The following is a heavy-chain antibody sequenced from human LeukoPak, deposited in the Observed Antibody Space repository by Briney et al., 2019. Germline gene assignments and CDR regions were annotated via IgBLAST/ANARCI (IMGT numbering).Heavy chain of an antibody. CDR3: ARHPTYSSSYYYYYMDV. Sequence: PGESLKISCKGSGYSFTSYWIGWVRQMPGKGLEWMGIIYPGDSDTRYSPSFQGQVTISADKSISTAYLQWSSLKASDTAMYYCARHPTYSSSYYYYYMDVWGKGTTVIVSS. D-gene: IGHD6-6*01. J-gene: IGHJ6*03. CDR1: GYSFTSYW. V-gene: IGHV5-51*01. CDR2: IYPGDSDT.